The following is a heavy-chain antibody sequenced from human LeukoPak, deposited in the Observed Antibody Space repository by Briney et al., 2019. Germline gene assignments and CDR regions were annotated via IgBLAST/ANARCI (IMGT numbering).Heavy chain of an antibody. CDR2: IYYSGST. CDR1: GGSISTYY. V-gene: IGHV4-59*01. CDR3: ARSFSPNYYDLLDY. D-gene: IGHD3-22*01. J-gene: IGHJ4*02. Sequence: SETLSLTCTVSGGSISTYYWSWIWQPPGKGLEWIGYIYYSGSTNYNPSLKSRVTISLDTSKNQFSLKLNSVTAADTAMYYCARSFSPNYYDLLDYWGQGTLVTVSS.